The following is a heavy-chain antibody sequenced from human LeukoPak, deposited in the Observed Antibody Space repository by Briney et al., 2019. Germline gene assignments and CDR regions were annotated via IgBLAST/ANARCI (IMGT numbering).Heavy chain of an antibody. CDR1: GYSISSGYY. Sequence: SETLSLTCAVSGYSISSGYYWGWIRQPPGKGLEWIGSIYHSGSTYYNPSLKSRVTISVDTSKNQFSLKLSSVTAADTAVYYCARDHCSGGSCYPDAFDIWGQGTMVTVSS. D-gene: IGHD2-15*01. CDR2: IYHSGST. V-gene: IGHV4-38-2*02. J-gene: IGHJ3*02. CDR3: ARDHCSGGSCYPDAFDI.